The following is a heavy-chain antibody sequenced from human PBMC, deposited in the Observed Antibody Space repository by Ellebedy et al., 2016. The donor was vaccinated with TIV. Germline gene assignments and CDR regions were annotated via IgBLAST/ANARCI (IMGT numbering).Heavy chain of an antibody. Sequence: PGGSLRLSCAASGFTFSTYWMHWVRQAPGKGLEWVAYIKQDGSEMDYVDSVKGRFTISRDNPKNSLYLQMNSLRAEDTALYYCVKGHGDSGTYWGQGTLVTVSS. J-gene: IGHJ4*02. CDR1: GFTFSTYW. D-gene: IGHD3-10*01. CDR2: IKQDGSEM. V-gene: IGHV3-7*03. CDR3: VKGHGDSGTY.